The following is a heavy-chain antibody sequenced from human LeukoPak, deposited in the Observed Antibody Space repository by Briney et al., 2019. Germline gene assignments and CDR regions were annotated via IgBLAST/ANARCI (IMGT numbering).Heavy chain of an antibody. CDR1: GYTFTGYY. Sequence: GASVKVSCKASGYTFTGYYMHWVRQAPGQGLEWMGWINANSGGTHYAQNFHGRVTVTEDTSTDTTYMELSSLRSEDTAVYYCATAAEIYYYDTGGIWGQGTMVTVSS. J-gene: IGHJ3*02. D-gene: IGHD3-22*01. CDR3: ATAAEIYYYDTGGI. CDR2: INANSGGT. V-gene: IGHV1-2*02.